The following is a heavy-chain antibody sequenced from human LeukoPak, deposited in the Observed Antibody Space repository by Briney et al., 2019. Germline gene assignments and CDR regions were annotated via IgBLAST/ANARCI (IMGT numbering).Heavy chain of an antibody. J-gene: IGHJ4*02. CDR3: AKLSGSGNYFDY. Sequence: GGSLRLSCAASGFTFHDFAMHWVRQAPGKGLEWVSGIGWKSDSLDYAGSVKGRFTISRDNAKNSLYLQMNSLRAEDTALYYCAKLSGSGNYFDYWGQGTLVTVSS. CDR2: IGWKSDSL. D-gene: IGHD6-19*01. CDR1: GFTFHDFA. V-gene: IGHV3-9*01.